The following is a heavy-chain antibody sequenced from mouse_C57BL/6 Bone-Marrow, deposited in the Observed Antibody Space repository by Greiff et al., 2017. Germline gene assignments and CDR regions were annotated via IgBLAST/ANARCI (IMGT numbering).Heavy chain of an antibody. CDR3: TRGGWLLRFAY. CDR2: IDPETGGT. J-gene: IGHJ3*01. CDR1: GYTFTDYE. D-gene: IGHD2-3*01. V-gene: IGHV1-15*01. Sequence: QVQLQQSGAELVRPGASVTLSCKASGYTFTDYEMHWVKQTPVHGLEWIGAIDPETGGTAYNQKFKGKAILTADKSSSTAYRELRSLTSEDSAVYYCTRGGWLLRFAYWGQGTLVTVSA.